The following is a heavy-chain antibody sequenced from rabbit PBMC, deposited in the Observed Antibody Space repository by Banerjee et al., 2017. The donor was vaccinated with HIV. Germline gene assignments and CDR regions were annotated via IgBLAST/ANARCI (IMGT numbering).Heavy chain of an antibody. CDR2: IDAGSSGST. Sequence: QEQLEESGGDLVKPEGSLTLTCTASGFDLSSYYYMCWVRQAPGKGLELIACIDAGSSGSTYYASWAKGRFTISKTSSTTVTLQMTSLTAADTATYFCARDLAGVIGWNFGLWGPGTLVTVS. D-gene: IGHD4-1*01. V-gene: IGHV1S45*01. CDR1: GFDLSSYYY. CDR3: ARDLAGVIGWNFGL. J-gene: IGHJ4*01.